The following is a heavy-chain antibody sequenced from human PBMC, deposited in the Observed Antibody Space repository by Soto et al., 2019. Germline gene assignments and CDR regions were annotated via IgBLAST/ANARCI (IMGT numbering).Heavy chain of an antibody. CDR1: GFTFSSYA. J-gene: IGHJ6*02. D-gene: IGHD3-10*01. CDR2: ISYDGSNK. V-gene: IGHV3-30-3*01. Sequence: GSLRLSCAASGFTFSSYAMHWVRQAPGKGLEWVAVISYDGSNKYYADSVKGRFTISRDNSKNTLYLQMNSLRAEDTAVYYCARDCGFGEPDLYYYYGMDVWGQGTTVTVSS. CDR3: ARDCGFGEPDLYYYYGMDV.